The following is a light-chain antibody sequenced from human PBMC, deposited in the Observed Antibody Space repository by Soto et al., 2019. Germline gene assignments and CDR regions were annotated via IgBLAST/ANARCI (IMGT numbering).Light chain of an antibody. Sequence: QSALTQPPSASGSPGQSVTISCTGTSSDVGGYEYVSWYHQHPGKAPKLLIFEVNKRPSGVPYRLSGSKSGNTASLTVSGLRAEDEGVYYCSSYAGDNVVLFGGGTKLTVL. V-gene: IGLV2-8*01. CDR1: SSDVGGYEY. J-gene: IGLJ2*01. CDR2: EVN. CDR3: SSYAGDNVVL.